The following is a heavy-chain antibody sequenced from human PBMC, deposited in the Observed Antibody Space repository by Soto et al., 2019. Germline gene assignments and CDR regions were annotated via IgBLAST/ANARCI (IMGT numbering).Heavy chain of an antibody. V-gene: IGHV1-18*01. CDR1: GYSFTSHG. Sequence: QVQLVQSGAEVKKPGASVKVSCKASGYSFTSHGISWVRQAPGQGLEWMAWISASNGDTNYAQKFQGRVTVTTDTSTSTGYMELRSLRSEDTAVYYCARMVRGSNIDYYHYMDVWCKGTTVNVSS. CDR2: ISASNGDT. D-gene: IGHD3-10*01. CDR3: ARMVRGSNIDYYHYMDV. J-gene: IGHJ6*03.